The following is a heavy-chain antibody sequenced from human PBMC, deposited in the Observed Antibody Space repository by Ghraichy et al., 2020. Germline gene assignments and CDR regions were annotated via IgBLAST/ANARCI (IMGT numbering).Heavy chain of an antibody. J-gene: IGHJ4*02. CDR3: ARRVSAVAGTKYFDY. V-gene: IGHV5-51*01. Sequence: GESLNISCKGSGYSFTSYWIGWVRQMPGKGLEWMGIIYPGDSDTRYSPSFQGQVTISADKSISTAYLQWSSLKASDTAMYYCARRVSAVAGTKYFDYWGQGTLVTVS. CDR2: IYPGDSDT. D-gene: IGHD6-19*01. CDR1: GYSFTSYW.